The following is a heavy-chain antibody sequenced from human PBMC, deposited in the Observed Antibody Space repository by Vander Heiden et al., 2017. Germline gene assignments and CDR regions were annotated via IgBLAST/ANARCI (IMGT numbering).Heavy chain of an antibody. CDR1: GFLFSDYW. CDR3: AREYSSGWYFYGLDV. J-gene: IGHJ6*02. D-gene: IGHD6-19*01. Sequence: EVQLVESGGGLVQPGGSLRLPCDASGFLFSDYWMSWVRQAPGKGLEWVANIKQDGSEKYYVDSVKGRFTISRDKDKNSLYLQMNSLRAEDTAVYYCAREYSSGWYFYGLDVWGQGTTVTVSS. V-gene: IGHV3-7*01. CDR2: IKQDGSEK.